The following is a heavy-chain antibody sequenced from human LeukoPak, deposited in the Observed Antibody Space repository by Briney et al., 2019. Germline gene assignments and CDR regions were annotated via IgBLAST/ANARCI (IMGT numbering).Heavy chain of an antibody. Sequence: GGSLRLSCAASGFTFSSYWMHWVRQAPGKGLVWVSRINTDGSSTSYADSVKGRVTISRDNAKNTLYLQMNSLRAEDTAVYYCARIGGGSFPHYYYYMDVWGKGTTVTVSS. CDR2: INTDGSST. V-gene: IGHV3-74*01. CDR1: GFTFSSYW. D-gene: IGHD2-15*01. J-gene: IGHJ6*03. CDR3: ARIGGGSFPHYYYYMDV.